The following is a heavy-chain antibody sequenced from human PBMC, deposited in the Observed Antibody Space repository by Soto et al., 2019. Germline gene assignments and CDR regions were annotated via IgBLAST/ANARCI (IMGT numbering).Heavy chain of an antibody. V-gene: IGHV3-23*01. D-gene: IGHD7-27*01. CDR3: AKDVSAGENYFDY. J-gene: IGHJ4*02. Sequence: LRLSCAASGFTFSSYAMSWVRQAPGKGLEWVSAISGSGGSTYYADSVKGRFTISRDNSKNTLYLQMNSLRAEDTAVYYCAKDVSAGENYFDYWGQGTLVTVSS. CDR2: ISGSGGST. CDR1: GFTFSSYA.